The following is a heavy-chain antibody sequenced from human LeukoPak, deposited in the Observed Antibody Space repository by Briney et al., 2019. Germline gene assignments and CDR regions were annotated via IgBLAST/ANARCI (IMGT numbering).Heavy chain of an antibody. CDR3: LGEMATILY. D-gene: IGHD5-24*01. Sequence: PGGSLRLSCEGSGFTFSNYGMSWVRQAPGKGLEWVSAISGSGGSTYYADSVKGRFTISRDNSKNTLYLQMNSLRAEDTAVYYCLGEMATILYWGQGTLVTVSS. J-gene: IGHJ4*02. CDR2: ISGSGGST. V-gene: IGHV3-23*01. CDR1: GFTFSNYG.